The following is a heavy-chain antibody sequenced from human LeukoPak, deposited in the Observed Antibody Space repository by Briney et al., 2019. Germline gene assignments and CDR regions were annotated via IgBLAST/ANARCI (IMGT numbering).Heavy chain of an antibody. CDR3: AAVTIWLPVLGV. J-gene: IGHJ6*04. Sequence: GGSLRLSCAASGFTFSSYSMNWVRQAPGKGLEWVSSISSSSSYIYYADSVKGRFTISRDNAKNSLYLQMNSLRAEDTAVYYCAAVTIWLPVLGVWGKGTTVTVSS. D-gene: IGHD4-17*01. V-gene: IGHV3-21*01. CDR2: ISSSSSYI. CDR1: GFTFSSYS.